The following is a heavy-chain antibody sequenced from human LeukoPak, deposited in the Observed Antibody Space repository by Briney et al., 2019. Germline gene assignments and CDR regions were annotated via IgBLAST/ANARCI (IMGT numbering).Heavy chain of an antibody. CDR2: ISAYNGNT. Sequence: ASVKVSCKASGYTFTSYGISWVRQAPGQGLEWMGWISAYNGNTNYAQKLQGRVTMTTDTSTSTAYMELRSLRSDDTAAYYCAISLQHYGSGSYLDFDYWGQGTLVTVSS. D-gene: IGHD3-10*01. CDR3: AISLQHYGSGSYLDFDY. J-gene: IGHJ4*02. V-gene: IGHV1-18*01. CDR1: GYTFTSYG.